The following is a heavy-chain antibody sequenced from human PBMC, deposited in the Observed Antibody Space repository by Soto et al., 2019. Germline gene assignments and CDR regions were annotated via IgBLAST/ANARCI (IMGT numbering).Heavy chain of an antibody. CDR1: GGSFSGYY. D-gene: IGHD4-17*01. CDR3: ARGRATVTVYYYYYYGMDV. J-gene: IGHJ6*02. Sequence: PSETLSLTCAVYGGSFSGYYWSWIRQPPGKGLEWIGEINHSGSTNYNPSLKSRVTISVDTSKNQFSLKLSSVTAADTAVYYCARGRATVTVYYYYYYGMDVWGQGTTVTVSS. V-gene: IGHV4-34*01. CDR2: INHSGST.